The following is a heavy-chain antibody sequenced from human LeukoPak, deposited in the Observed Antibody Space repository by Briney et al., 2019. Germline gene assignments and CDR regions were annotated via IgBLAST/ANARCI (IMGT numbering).Heavy chain of an antibody. CDR3: AKGVAAAEAPFADH. J-gene: IGHJ4*02. CDR2: IRYDGSNK. CDR1: GFIFSSYA. V-gene: IGHV3-30*02. Sequence: GGSLRLSCAASGFIFSSYAVHWLRQAPGKGLEWVAFIRYDGSNKYYADSVKGRFTISRDNSKNTLYLQMNSLRAEDTAIYYCAKGVAAAEAPFADHWGQGTLVTVSS. D-gene: IGHD6-13*01.